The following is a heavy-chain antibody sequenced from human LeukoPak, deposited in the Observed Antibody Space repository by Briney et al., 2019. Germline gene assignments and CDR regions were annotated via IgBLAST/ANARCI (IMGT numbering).Heavy chain of an antibody. Sequence: ASETLSLTCTVSGGSISSYYWSWIRQPPGKGLEWIGYIYYSGSTNYNPSLKSRVTISVDESKNQVSLKVTSVTAADTAVYYCASNGILTAYFSFDFWGQGTLVTVSS. D-gene: IGHD3-9*01. V-gene: IGHV4-59*12. J-gene: IGHJ4*02. CDR3: ASNGILTAYFSFDF. CDR2: IYYSGST. CDR1: GGSISSYY.